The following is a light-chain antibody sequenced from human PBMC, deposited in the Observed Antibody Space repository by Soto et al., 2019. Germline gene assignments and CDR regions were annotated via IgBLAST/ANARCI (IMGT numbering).Light chain of an antibody. CDR3: CSHTTSSTWV. Sequence: QSVLTQPASVSGSPGQSITLSCTATSSDVGSFNFVSWYQQHPDKAPKLLIYDVSNRPSGVSSRFSGSKSDYTASLTISGLQPEDGADYYCCSHTTSSTWVFGGGTKVTVL. CDR1: SSDVGSFNF. CDR2: DVS. V-gene: IGLV2-14*03. J-gene: IGLJ3*02.